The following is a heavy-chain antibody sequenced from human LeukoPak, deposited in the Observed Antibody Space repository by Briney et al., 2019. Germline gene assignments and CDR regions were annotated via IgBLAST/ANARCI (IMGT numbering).Heavy chain of an antibody. J-gene: IGHJ4*02. V-gene: IGHV1-18*01. CDR3: ARSGIAAAGTYYDKTPFDY. Sequence: ASVKVSCKASGYTFSSYGISWVRQAPGQGHEWMGCVSAYNGNTNYAQKLQGRVTMTTDTSTSTAHMELRSLRSDDTAVYYCARSGIAAAGTYYDKTPFDYWGQGTLVTVSS. D-gene: IGHD6-13*01. CDR2: VSAYNGNT. CDR1: GYTFSSYG.